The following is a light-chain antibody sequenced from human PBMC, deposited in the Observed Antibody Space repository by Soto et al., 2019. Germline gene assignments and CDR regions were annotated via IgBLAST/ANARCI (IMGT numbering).Light chain of an antibody. CDR1: VSXXFSDGNTY. CDR2: KVS. J-gene: IGKJ1*01. CDR3: LQGTYWRPWT. Sequence: VVMTQFPFSLPFTLGPTAAISFQSSVSXXFSDGNTYLNWSQLGQGQSPRRLIYKVSTRDSAVPDRFSGSGSGTDFKLKISRVEAEDVGTYYYLQGTYWRPWTFGQGTKVDIK. V-gene: IGKV2-30*01.